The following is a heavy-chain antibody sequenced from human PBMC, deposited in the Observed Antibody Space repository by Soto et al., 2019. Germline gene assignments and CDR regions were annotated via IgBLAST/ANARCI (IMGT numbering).Heavy chain of an antibody. CDR1: GFAFSVYG. J-gene: IGHJ4*02. CDR2: INAGGRSA. CDR3: AKDRGCSSATCYQAD. Sequence: EVQLLESGGGLVQPGGSLRLSCAASGFAFSVYGMSWVRQAPGQGLEWVSAINAGGRSAKYADSVKGRFIISRDNSKNTLFLQMNSLRAEDTAVYYCAKDRGCSSATCYQADWGQGTLVTVSS. D-gene: IGHD2-2*01. V-gene: IGHV3-23*01.